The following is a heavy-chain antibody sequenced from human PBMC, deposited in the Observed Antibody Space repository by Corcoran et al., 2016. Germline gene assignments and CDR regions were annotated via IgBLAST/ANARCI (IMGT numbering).Heavy chain of an antibody. V-gene: IGHV4-39*07. CDR3: ARDRGGSFLDY. J-gene: IGHJ4*02. Sequence: QLQLQESGPGLVQPSETLSLTCTVPGGSISSSSYYWGWIRQPPGKGLGWIGSISYSGGTYYNPSLKSRVTISVDTSKNQFSLKLSSVTAADTAVYYCARDRGGSFLDYWGQGTLVTVSS. CDR1: GGSISSSSYY. D-gene: IGHD3-10*01. CDR2: ISYSGGT.